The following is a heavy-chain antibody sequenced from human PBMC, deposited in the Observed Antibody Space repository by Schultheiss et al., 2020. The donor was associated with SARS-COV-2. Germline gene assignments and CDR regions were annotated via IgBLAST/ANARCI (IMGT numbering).Heavy chain of an antibody. D-gene: IGHD3-3*01. Sequence: SETLSLTCAVYGGSFSGYYWSWIRQPPGKGLEWIGEINHSGSTNYNPSLKSRVTISVDTSKNQFSLKLSSVTAADTAVYYCARATPRFLEWLTPYNWFDPWGQGTLVTVSS. CDR1: GGSFSGYY. CDR3: ARATPRFLEWLTPYNWFDP. V-gene: IGHV4-34*01. CDR2: INHSGST. J-gene: IGHJ5*02.